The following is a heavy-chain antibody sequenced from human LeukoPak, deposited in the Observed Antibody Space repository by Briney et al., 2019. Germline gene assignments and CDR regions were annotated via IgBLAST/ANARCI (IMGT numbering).Heavy chain of an antibody. V-gene: IGHV3-21*01. Sequence: TGGSLRLSCAASGFTFSSYSMNWVRQAPGKGLEWVSSISSSSSYIYYADSVKGRFTISRDNAKNSLYLQMNSLRAEDTAVYYCARSVGYSYGYYYYYMDVWGKGTTVTVSS. J-gene: IGHJ6*03. CDR3: ARSVGYSYGYYYYYMDV. D-gene: IGHD5-18*01. CDR1: GFTFSSYS. CDR2: ISSSSSYI.